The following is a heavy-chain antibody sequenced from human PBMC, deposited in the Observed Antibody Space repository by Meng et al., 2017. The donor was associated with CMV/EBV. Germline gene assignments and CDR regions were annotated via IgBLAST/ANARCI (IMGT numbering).Heavy chain of an antibody. J-gene: IGHJ4*02. CDR2: IIPIIGIA. Sequence: GGTFSSYASSWVRQATGQGREWMGGIIPIIGIANYAQKFQGRVTITADKSTSTAYMELSSLRSEDTAMYYCARDDSSGYFLSGYFDYWGQGTLVTVSS. CDR1: GGTFSSYA. CDR3: ARDDSSGYFLSGYFDY. D-gene: IGHD3-22*01. V-gene: IGHV1-69*10.